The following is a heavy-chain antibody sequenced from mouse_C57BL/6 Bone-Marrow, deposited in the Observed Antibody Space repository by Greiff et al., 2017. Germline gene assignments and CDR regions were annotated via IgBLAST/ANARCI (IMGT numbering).Heavy chain of an antibody. CDR3: ARAVAYYSNLYAMDY. V-gene: IGHV1-76*01. CDR1: GYTFTDYY. CDR2: IYPGSGNT. J-gene: IGHJ4*01. D-gene: IGHD2-5*01. Sequence: VKLVESGAELVRPGASVKLSCKASGYTFTDYYINWVKQRPGQGLEWIARIYPGSGNTYYNEKFKGKATLTAEKSSSTAYMQLSSLTSEDSAVYVCARAVAYYSNLYAMDYWGQGTSVTVSS.